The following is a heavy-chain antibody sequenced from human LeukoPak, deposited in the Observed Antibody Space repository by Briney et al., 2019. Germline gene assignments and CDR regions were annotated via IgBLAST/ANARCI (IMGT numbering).Heavy chain of an antibody. Sequence: PGGSLRLSCEASGFTFSNDWMHWVRQAPGKGLVWVSRINGDGSATRYADSVKGRFTISRDNARNTLYLQMNGPRAEDTAVYYCARDTSSNWYYNWFDPWGQGTLVIVSS. CDR1: GFTFSNDW. CDR2: INGDGSAT. V-gene: IGHV3-74*01. CDR3: ARDTSSNWYYNWFDP. D-gene: IGHD6-13*01. J-gene: IGHJ5*02.